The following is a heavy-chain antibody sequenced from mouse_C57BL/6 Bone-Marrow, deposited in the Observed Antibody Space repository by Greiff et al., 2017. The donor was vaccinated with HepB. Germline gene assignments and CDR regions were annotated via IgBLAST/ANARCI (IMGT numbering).Heavy chain of an antibody. CDR1: GFTFSDYY. D-gene: IGHD1-1*01. V-gene: IGHV5-12*01. Sequence: VQLKESGGGLVQPGGSLKLSCAASGFTFSDYYMYWVRQTPEKRLEWVAYISNGGGSTYYPDTVKGRFTISRDNAKNTLYLQMSRLKSEDTAMYYCARPSVPYTVVAPMGYWGQGTSVTVSS. CDR2: ISNGGGST. J-gene: IGHJ4*01. CDR3: ARPSVPYTVVAPMGY.